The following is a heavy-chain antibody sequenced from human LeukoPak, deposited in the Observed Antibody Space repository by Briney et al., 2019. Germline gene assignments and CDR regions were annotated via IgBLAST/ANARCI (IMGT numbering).Heavy chain of an antibody. Sequence: QSGGSLRLSCAASGFTVSSNYMSWVRQAPGKGLEWVSVIYSGGNIYYADSVEGRFTVSRDNAKNSLYLQMNSLRAEDTAVYYCARDSGYCSSTGCYVHYFDYWGQGTLVTVSS. J-gene: IGHJ4*02. V-gene: IGHV3-53*01. CDR3: ARDSGYCSSTGCYVHYFDY. CDR1: GFTVSSNY. D-gene: IGHD2-2*01. CDR2: IYSGGNI.